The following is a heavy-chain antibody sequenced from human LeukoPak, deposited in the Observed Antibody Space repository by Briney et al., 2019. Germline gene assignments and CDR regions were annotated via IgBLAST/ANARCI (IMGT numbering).Heavy chain of an antibody. CDR1: GFTFSDHY. CDR3: ARGWWEPIYGMDV. J-gene: IGHJ6*02. Sequence: QPGGSLRLSCAASGFTFSDHYMDWVRQAPGKGLEWVARTRDKAKSYTTEYAASVKGRFTISRDDSKNSLYLQMTSLKIEDTAVYYCARGWWEPIYGMDVWGQGTTVTVSS. D-gene: IGHD2-15*01. V-gene: IGHV3-72*01. CDR2: TRDKAKSYTT.